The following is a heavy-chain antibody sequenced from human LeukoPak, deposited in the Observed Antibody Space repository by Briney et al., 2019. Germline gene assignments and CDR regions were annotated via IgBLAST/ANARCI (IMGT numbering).Heavy chain of an antibody. V-gene: IGHV3-23*01. Sequence: GGSLRLSCAASGFTFSTYGMSWVRQAPGKGLEWVSTISASGGSTYYADSVKGRFTISRDTSKNTLYLQMNSLRAEDTAVYYCAKVGSSSWIYYFDYWGQGTLVTVSS. CDR1: GFTFSTYG. J-gene: IGHJ4*02. CDR2: ISASGGST. CDR3: AKVGSSSWIYYFDY. D-gene: IGHD6-13*01.